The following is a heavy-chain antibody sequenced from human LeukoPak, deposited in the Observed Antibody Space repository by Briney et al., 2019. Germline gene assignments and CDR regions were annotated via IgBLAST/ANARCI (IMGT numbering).Heavy chain of an antibody. Sequence: PGGSLRLSCAASGFTFSSYTMNWVRQAPGKGLERVSSISTSSRYIYYADSVKGRFTISRDNAKTSLYLQMNSLRAEDTAVYYCAPLGVLISGYRAFDIWGQGTMVAVSS. CDR3: APLGVLISGYRAFDI. D-gene: IGHD3-3*01. V-gene: IGHV3-21*01. CDR1: GFTFSSYT. J-gene: IGHJ3*02. CDR2: ISTSSRYI.